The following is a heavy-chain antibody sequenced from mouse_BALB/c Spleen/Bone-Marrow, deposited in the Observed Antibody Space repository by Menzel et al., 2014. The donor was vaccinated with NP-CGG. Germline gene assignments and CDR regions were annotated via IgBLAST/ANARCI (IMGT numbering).Heavy chain of an antibody. D-gene: IGHD1-1*01. Sequence: VQLQQSGAELVKPGASVKLSCTASGFNIKDTYMYWVKQRPEQGLEWIGRIDPANGNTKYDPKFQGKVTRTADTSSNTAYLQISSLTSEDSAIDYCAAYYYGSSHGFAYWGQGTLVTVTA. V-gene: IGHV14-3*02. CDR1: GFNIKDTY. CDR2: IDPANGNT. J-gene: IGHJ3*01. CDR3: AAYYYGSSHGFAY.